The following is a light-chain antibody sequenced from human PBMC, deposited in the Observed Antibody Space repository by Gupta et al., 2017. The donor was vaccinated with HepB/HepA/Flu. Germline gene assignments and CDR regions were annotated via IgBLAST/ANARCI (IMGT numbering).Light chain of an antibody. CDR2: DVT. V-gene: IGLV2-14*01. J-gene: IGLJ2*01. Sequence: QSALSQPASVSGSPGQPSIISCTRTSSDVGGYNYVSWYQQHPGKAPKLMIYDVTIRPSGVSNRFSGSKSGDTASLTISGLQAEDEADYYCSSYTSSGTLIFGGGTEVTVL. CDR1: SSDVGGYNY. CDR3: SSYTSSGTLI.